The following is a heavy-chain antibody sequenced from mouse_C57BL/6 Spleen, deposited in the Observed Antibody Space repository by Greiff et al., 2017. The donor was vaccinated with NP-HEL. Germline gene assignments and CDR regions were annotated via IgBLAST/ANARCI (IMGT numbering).Heavy chain of an antibody. CDR2: ISYSGST. CDR3: AREGYHAMDY. J-gene: IGHJ4*01. CDR1: GYSITSGYD. Sequence: EVQLQQSGPGMVKPSQSLSLTCTVTGYSITSGYDWHWIRHFPGNKLEWMGYISYSGSTNYNPSLKSRISITHDTSKNHFFLKLNSVTTEDTATYYCAREGYHAMDYWGQGTSVTVSS. V-gene: IGHV3-1*01.